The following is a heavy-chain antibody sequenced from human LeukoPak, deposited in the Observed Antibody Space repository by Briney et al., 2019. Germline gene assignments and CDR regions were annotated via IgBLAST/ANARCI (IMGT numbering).Heavy chain of an antibody. CDR1: GYTFTAYY. V-gene: IGHV1-2*02. CDR2: INPNSGGT. Sequence: ASVKVSCKASGYTFTAYYMHWVRQAPGQGLEWMGWINPNSGGTNYAQKFQGRVTMTRDTSISTAYMELSRLTSDDTAVYYCAGDRYCSGGSCYRWFDPWGQGTLVTVSS. D-gene: IGHD2-15*01. CDR3: AGDRYCSGGSCYRWFDP. J-gene: IGHJ5*02.